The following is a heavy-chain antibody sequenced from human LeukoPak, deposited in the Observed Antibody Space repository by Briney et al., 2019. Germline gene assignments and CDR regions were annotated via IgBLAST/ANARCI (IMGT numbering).Heavy chain of an antibody. D-gene: IGHD6-19*01. J-gene: IGHJ4*02. V-gene: IGHV3-23*01. CDR2: LSGSGGST. CDR1: GFTFSNYA. CDR3: AKAIAVAGPSVVYFDY. Sequence: GGSLRLSCAASGFTFSNYALSWVRQAPGKGLEWVSGLSGSGGSTYYADSVKGRFTISRDNSKNTLYLQMNSLRAEDTAVYYCAKAIAVAGPSVVYFDYWGQGTLVTVSS.